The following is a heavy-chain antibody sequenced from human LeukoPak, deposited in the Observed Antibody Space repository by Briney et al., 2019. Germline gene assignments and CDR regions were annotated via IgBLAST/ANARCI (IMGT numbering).Heavy chain of an antibody. V-gene: IGHV4-59*07. D-gene: IGHD3-22*01. CDR1: GGSISRYY. CDR2: IYYSGST. Sequence: SDTLSLTRTVSGGSISRYYWSWIRQPPGKGLEWIGYIYYSGSTNYNPSLKSRVTISVDTSKNQFSLKLSSVTAADTAVYYCARTHREYYYDSSGYYLDYWGQGTLVTVSS. J-gene: IGHJ4*02. CDR3: ARTHREYYYDSSGYYLDY.